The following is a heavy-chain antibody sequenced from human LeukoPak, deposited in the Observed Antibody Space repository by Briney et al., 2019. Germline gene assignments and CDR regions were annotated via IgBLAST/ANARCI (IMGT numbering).Heavy chain of an antibody. D-gene: IGHD2-15*01. CDR2: INPNSGGT. V-gene: IGHV1-2*02. CDR1: GYTFSGYY. J-gene: IGHJ5*02. Sequence: ASVKVSCKASGYTFSGYYMHWVRQAPGQGLEWMGSINPNSGGTNYAQKFQGRVTMTRDTSISTAYMELSRLRSDDTAVYYCARGTEGGSSNWFDPWGQGTLVTVSS. CDR3: ARGTEGGSSNWFDP.